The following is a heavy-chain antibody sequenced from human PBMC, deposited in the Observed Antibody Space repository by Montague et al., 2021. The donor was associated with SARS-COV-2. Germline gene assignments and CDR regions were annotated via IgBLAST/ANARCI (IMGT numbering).Heavy chain of an antibody. Sequence: SLRLSCAASGFTFSNYSMNWVRQAPGKGLEWVSSISSSSSYIYYADSVKGRFTISRDNAKNSLYLQMNSLRAEDTAVYYCARGIRITMVRGVTIDHWGQGTLVTVSS. V-gene: IGHV3-21*01. D-gene: IGHD3-10*01. J-gene: IGHJ5*02. CDR1: GFTFSNYS. CDR2: ISSSSSYI. CDR3: ARGIRITMVRGVTIDH.